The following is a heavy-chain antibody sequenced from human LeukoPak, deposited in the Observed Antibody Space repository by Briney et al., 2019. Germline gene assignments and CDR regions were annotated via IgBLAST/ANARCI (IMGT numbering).Heavy chain of an antibody. CDR3: ASVGSVELYFQH. CDR1: GFTFSRYW. CDR2: INSDGT. Sequence: GGSLRLSCAASGFTFSRYWMHWVRQAPGKGLVWVSRINSDGTIYADSVKGRFTISRDSAKNTVYLQMNSLRAEDTAVYYCASVGSVELYFQHWGQGTLVTVSS. J-gene: IGHJ1*01. D-gene: IGHD1-26*01. V-gene: IGHV3-74*01.